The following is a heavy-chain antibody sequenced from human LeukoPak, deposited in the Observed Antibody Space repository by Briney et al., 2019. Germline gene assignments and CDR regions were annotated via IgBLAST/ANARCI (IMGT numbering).Heavy chain of an antibody. J-gene: IGHJ3*02. CDR1: GFTFSSYA. D-gene: IGHD3-22*01. CDR2: ISYDGSNK. CDR3: ARDRVNYYDSSGYQGEPFDI. Sequence: GGTLRLSCAASGFTFSSYAMHWVRQAPGKGLERVAVISYDGSNKYYADSVKGRFTISRDNSKNTLYLQMNSLRAEDTAVYYCARDRVNYYDSSGYQGEPFDIWGQGTMVTVSS. V-gene: IGHV3-30*04.